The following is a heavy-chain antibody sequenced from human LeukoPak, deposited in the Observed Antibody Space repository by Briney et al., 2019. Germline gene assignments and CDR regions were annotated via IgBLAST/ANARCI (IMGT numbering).Heavy chain of an antibody. Sequence: GGSLRLSCAASGFTFSSYSMNWVRQAPGKGLEWVSYISSSSSTIYYADSVKGRFTISRDNAKNSLYLQMNSLRAEDTAVYYCATSYSAAVAATDAFDIWGQGTMVTVSS. J-gene: IGHJ3*02. CDR2: ISSSSSTI. V-gene: IGHV3-48*01. CDR3: ATSYSAAVAATDAFDI. D-gene: IGHD6-19*01. CDR1: GFTFSSYS.